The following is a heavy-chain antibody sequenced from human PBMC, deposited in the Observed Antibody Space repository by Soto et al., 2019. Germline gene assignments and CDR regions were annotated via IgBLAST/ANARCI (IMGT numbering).Heavy chain of an antibody. V-gene: IGHV3-30-3*01. Sequence: QVQLVESGGGVVQPGRSLRLSCAASGFTFSSYAMHWVRQAPGKGLEWVAVISYDGSNKYYADSVKGRFTISRDNSKNTLYLQMNSLRAEDTAVYYCARGGWLRPDYGDHTFAYWGQGTLVTVSS. D-gene: IGHD4-17*01. CDR2: ISYDGSNK. J-gene: IGHJ4*02. CDR1: GFTFSSYA. CDR3: ARGGWLRPDYGDHTFAY.